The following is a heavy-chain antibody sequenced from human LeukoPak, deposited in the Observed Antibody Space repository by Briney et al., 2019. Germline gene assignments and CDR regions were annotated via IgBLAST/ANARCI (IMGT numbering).Heavy chain of an antibody. J-gene: IGHJ4*02. V-gene: IGHV4-59*01. D-gene: IGHD1-26*01. CDR2: IYYSGST. Sequence: PSETLSLTCTVSGGSISSYYWSWIRQPPGKGLVWIGYIYYSGSTNYNPSLKSRVTISVDTSKNQFSLKLSSVTAADTAVYYCAISSSGSYPTDYFDYWGQGTLVTVSS. CDR3: AISSSGSYPTDYFDY. CDR1: GGSISSYY.